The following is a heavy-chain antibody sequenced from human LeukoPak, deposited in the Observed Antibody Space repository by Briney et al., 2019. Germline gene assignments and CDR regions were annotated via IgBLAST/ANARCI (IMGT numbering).Heavy chain of an antibody. CDR2: IKQDGSEK. J-gene: IGHJ4*02. CDR3: ASGCSSTSCYRKGAFDY. D-gene: IGHD2-2*02. Sequence: GGSLRLSCAASGFTFSSYWMSWVRRAPGKGLEWVANIKQDGSEKYYVDSVKGRFTISRDNAKNSLYLQMNSLRAEDTAVYYCASGCSSTSCYRKGAFDYWGQGTLVTVSS. CDR1: GFTFSSYW. V-gene: IGHV3-7*01.